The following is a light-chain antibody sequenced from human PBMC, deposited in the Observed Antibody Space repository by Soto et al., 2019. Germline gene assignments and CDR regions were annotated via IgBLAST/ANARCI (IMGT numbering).Light chain of an antibody. CDR3: QQYSSSPLFT. V-gene: IGKV3-20*01. CDR1: QSVSGSY. Sequence: EIVLTQSPGTLSLSPGERATLSCRASQSVSGSYLAWYQQKPGQATRLLIYGTSSRATGIPDRFSGSGSGTDVTLTISRLEPEDFSVYYCQQYSSSPLFTFGPGTKVDIK. CDR2: GTS. J-gene: IGKJ3*01.